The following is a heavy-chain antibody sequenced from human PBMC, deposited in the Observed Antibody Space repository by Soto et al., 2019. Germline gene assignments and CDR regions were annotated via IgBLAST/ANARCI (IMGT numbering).Heavy chain of an antibody. J-gene: IGHJ4*02. V-gene: IGHV1-18*01. Sequence: QVQLVQSGAEVKKPGASVKVSCQASGYTFTSYGISWVRQAPGQGLEWMGWISAYNGNTNYAQKFQGRVTMTTVTSTIPAYMELRSLRSDDTAVYYCARVVGDYVWWSYRPYYFDYWGQGTMVTVS. CDR3: ARVVGDYVWWSYRPYYFDY. D-gene: IGHD3-16*02. CDR2: ISAYNGNT. CDR1: GYTFTSYG.